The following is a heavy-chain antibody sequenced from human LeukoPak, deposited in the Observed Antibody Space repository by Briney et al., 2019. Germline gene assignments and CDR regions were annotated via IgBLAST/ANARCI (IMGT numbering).Heavy chain of an antibody. D-gene: IGHD2-15*01. CDR2: ISSDGSNK. CDR3: ARGQCSGGSCYPAVRAFDI. V-gene: IGHV3-30-3*01. J-gene: IGHJ3*02. Sequence: GGSLRLSCAASGFTFSSYTMHWVRQAPGKGLEWVAVISSDGSNKHYADSVKGRFTISRDNSKNTLYLQMNSLRAEDTAVYYCARGQCSGGSCYPAVRAFDIWGQGTMVTVSS. CDR1: GFTFSSYT.